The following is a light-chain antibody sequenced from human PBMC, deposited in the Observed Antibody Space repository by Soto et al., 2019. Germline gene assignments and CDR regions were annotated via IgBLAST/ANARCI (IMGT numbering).Light chain of an antibody. J-gene: IGKJ2*01. Sequence: EIVMTQSPATLSLSPGERAALSCRASQSINSEVAWYQQKPGQPPRLLIYYASTRATGVPARFTGSESGSAFTLTISTLQSEDFAVYYCQQGHNWPLTFGQGTRLEI. CDR3: QQGHNWPLT. V-gene: IGKV3-15*01. CDR2: YAS. CDR1: QSINSE.